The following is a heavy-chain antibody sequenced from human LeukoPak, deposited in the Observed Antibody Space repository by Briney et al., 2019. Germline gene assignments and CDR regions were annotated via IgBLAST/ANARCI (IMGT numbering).Heavy chain of an antibody. V-gene: IGHV4-39*01. CDR1: GGSISSSSYY. Sequence: PSETLSLTCTASGGSISSSSYYWGWIRQPPGKGLEWIGSIYYSGSTYYNPSLKSRVTISVDTSKNQFSLKLSSVTAADTAVYYCARQAGSSWPYYFDYWGQGTLVTVSS. J-gene: IGHJ4*02. CDR3: ARQAGSSWPYYFDY. CDR2: IYYSGST. D-gene: IGHD6-13*01.